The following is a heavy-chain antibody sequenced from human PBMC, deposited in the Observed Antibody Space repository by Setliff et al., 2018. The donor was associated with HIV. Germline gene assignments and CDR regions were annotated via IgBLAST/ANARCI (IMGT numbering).Heavy chain of an antibody. J-gene: IGHJ4*02. CDR3: ARSSYCSGGSCSTFAY. V-gene: IGHV4-4*02. CDR1: GGSISSSDW. CDR2: IHHSGRT. Sequence: PSETLSLTCAVSGGSISSSDWWTWVRRPPGRGLEWIGEIHHSGRTNYNPSLKSRVTISVDQSENQFSLRLSSVTAADTAVYYCARSSYCSGGSCSTFAYWGKGTLVTVSS. D-gene: IGHD2-15*01.